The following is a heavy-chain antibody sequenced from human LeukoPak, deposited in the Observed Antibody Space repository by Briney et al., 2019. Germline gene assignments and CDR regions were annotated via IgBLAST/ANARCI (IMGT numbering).Heavy chain of an antibody. V-gene: IGHV1-69*13. CDR3: ARNPGDSSSYYYFDY. J-gene: IGHJ4*02. CDR2: IIPIFGTA. Sequence: ASVKVSCKASGGTFSSYAISWVRQAPGQGLEWMGGIIPIFGTANYAQKFQGRVTITADESTSTAYMELSSLRSEDTAVYYCARNPGDSSSYYYFDYWGQGTLVTVSS. D-gene: IGHD6-13*01. CDR1: GGTFSSYA.